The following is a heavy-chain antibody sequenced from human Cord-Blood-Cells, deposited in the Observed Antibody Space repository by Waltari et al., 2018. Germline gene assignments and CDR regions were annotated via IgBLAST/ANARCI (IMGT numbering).Heavy chain of an antibody. D-gene: IGHD3-3*01. V-gene: IGHV4-39*01. J-gene: IGHJ4*02. Sequence: QLQLQESGPGLVKPSETLSLTCTVSGGSISSSSYYWGWIRQPPGKGLEWIGSIYYSGSTYYNPSLKSRVTRSVDTSKNHFSLKLSSVTAADTAVYYCARRGYYDFWSGYWYYFDYWGQGTLVTVSS. CDR3: ARRGYYDFWSGYWYYFDY. CDR1: GGSISSSSYY. CDR2: IYYSGST.